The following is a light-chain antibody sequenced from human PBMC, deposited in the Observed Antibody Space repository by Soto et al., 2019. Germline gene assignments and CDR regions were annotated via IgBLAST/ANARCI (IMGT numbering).Light chain of an antibody. CDR3: QQANSFPIT. V-gene: IGKV3-11*01. Sequence: EIVLTQSPAILSLSPGERATLSCRASQSVGTNLAWYQQRPGQAPRLLISDTSNRATGIPARFSGSGSGTDFTLTISSLQPEDFATYYCQQANSFPITFGQGTRLEIK. CDR2: DTS. J-gene: IGKJ5*01. CDR1: QSVGTN.